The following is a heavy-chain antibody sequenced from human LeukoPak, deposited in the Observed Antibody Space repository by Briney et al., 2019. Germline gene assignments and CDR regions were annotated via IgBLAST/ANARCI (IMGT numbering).Heavy chain of an antibody. Sequence: PGGSLRLSCAASGLTFDDYAMHWVRQAPGKGLEWVSLISGDGGSTYYADSVEGRFTISRDNSKNSRYLRMNSLRTEDTALYFCARQVGAGPYFDYWGQGTLVTVSS. J-gene: IGHJ4*02. CDR3: ARQVGAGPYFDY. CDR2: ISGDGGST. CDR1: GLTFDDYA. D-gene: IGHD1-26*01. V-gene: IGHV3-43*02.